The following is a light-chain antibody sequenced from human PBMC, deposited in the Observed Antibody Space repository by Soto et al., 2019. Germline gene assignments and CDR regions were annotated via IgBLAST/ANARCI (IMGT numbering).Light chain of an antibody. CDR2: GAS. V-gene: IGKV3-15*01. CDR3: QQYNNWGT. J-gene: IGKJ1*01. Sequence: EIVMTQSPATLSVSPGERATLSCRASRSVSSNLAWYQQKPGQAPRLLIYGASTRATGIPARFSGSGSGTEFTHTISSLQSEDFAVYYCQQYNNWGTFGQGTKVEIK. CDR1: RSVSSN.